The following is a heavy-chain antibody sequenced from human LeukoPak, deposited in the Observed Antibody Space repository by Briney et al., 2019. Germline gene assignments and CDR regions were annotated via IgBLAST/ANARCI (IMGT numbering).Heavy chain of an antibody. D-gene: IGHD4/OR15-4a*01. J-gene: IGHJ4*02. CDR2: ISSSGSTI. Sequence: LSCAASGFTFSSYSMNWVRQAPGKGLEWVSYISSSGSTIYYADSVKGRFTISRDNAKNSLSLQMNSLRDEDTAVYYCTKDVLYWGQGDPGSASS. CDR1: GFTFSSYS. V-gene: IGHV3-48*02. CDR3: TKDVLY.